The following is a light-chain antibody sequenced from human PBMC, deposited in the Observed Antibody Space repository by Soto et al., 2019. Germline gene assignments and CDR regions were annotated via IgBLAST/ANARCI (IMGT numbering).Light chain of an antibody. CDR2: DVS. Sequence: DIQMTQSPSTLSASLGDRVTITCRASESFDTWLAWYQQKPGKAPKVLIYDVSNLESGVPSRFSGSGSGTEFTLTINSLQPDDFASYYCQQYYRYPLTFGGGTTVEIK. V-gene: IGKV1-5*01. CDR3: QQYYRYPLT. CDR1: ESFDTW. J-gene: IGKJ4*01.